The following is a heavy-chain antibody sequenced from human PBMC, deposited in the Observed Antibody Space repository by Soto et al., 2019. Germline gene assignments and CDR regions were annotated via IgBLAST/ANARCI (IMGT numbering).Heavy chain of an antibody. CDR1: GFTFSSYG. CDR3: AKDLGLWIQLWLPDY. Sequence: GGSLRLSCAASGFTFSSYGMHWVRQAPGKGLEWVAVISYDGSNKYYADSVKGRFTISRDNSKNTLYLQMNSLRAEDMAVYYCAKDLGLWIQLWLPDYWGQGTLVTVSS. V-gene: IGHV3-30*18. CDR2: ISYDGSNK. J-gene: IGHJ4*02. D-gene: IGHD5-18*01.